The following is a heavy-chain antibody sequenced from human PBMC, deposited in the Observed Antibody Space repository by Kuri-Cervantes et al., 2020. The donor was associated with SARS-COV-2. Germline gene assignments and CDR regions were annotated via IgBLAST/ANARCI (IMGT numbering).Heavy chain of an antibody. J-gene: IGHJ6*02. Sequence: LETLSLTCTVSGGSISSSSYYWGWIRQPPGKGLEWIGGINHSGSTNYNPSLKSRVTISVDTSKNQFSLKLSSVTAADTAVYYCARGVGAAVAGTLITIYYYYGMDVWGQGTTVTVSS. V-gene: IGHV4-39*07. CDR3: ARGVGAAVAGTLITIYYYYGMDV. CDR1: GGSISSSSYY. CDR2: INHSGST. D-gene: IGHD6-19*01.